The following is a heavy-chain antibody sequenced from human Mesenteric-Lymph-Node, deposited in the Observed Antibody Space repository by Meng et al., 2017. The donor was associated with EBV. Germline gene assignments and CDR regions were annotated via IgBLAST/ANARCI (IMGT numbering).Heavy chain of an antibody. D-gene: IGHD4-17*01. CDR2: INAGNGNT. CDR3: ARELRNRDLNWFDT. V-gene: IGHV1-3*01. CDR1: GYTFTSYA. J-gene: IGHJ5*02. Sequence: QVQLVQSGAEVKKPXSSVRVSCKASGYTFTSYAMHWVRQAPGQRLEWMGWINAGNGNTKYSQKFQGRVTITRDTSASTAYMELSSLRSEDTAVYYCARELRNRDLNWFDTWGQGTLVTVSS.